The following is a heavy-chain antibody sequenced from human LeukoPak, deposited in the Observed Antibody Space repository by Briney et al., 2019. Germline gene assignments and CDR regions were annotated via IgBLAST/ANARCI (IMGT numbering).Heavy chain of an antibody. CDR2: ISYDGSNK. CDR1: GFTFSSYG. V-gene: IGHV3-30*18. J-gene: IGHJ3*02. Sequence: GRSLRLSCAASGFTFSSYGMHWVRQAPGKGLEWVAVISYDGSNKYYADSVEGRFTISRDNSKNTLYLQMNSLRAEDTAVYYCAKGSQQPYSRDAFDIWGQGTMVTVSS. D-gene: IGHD1-26*01. CDR3: AKGSQQPYSRDAFDI.